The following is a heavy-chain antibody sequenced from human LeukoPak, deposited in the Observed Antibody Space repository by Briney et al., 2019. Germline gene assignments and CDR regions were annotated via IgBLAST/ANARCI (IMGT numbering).Heavy chain of an antibody. CDR1: GSTFSSYW. CDR3: ARGRSGYSYGLGI. D-gene: IGHD5-18*01. CDR2: IKQDGSEK. V-gene: IGHV3-7*01. J-gene: IGHJ3*02. Sequence: PGGSLRLSCAASGSTFSSYWMSWVRQAPGKGLEWVANIKQDGSEKYYVDSVKGRFTISRDNAKNSLYLQMNSLRAEDTAVYYCARGRSGYSYGLGIWGQGTMVTVSS.